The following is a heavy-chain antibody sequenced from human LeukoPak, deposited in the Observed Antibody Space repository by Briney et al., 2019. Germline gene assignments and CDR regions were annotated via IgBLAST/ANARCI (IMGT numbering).Heavy chain of an antibody. CDR2: INHSGST. CDR1: GGSFSGYY. D-gene: IGHD6-19*01. V-gene: IGHV4-34*01. J-gene: IGHJ4*02. CDR3: ARQAAVPGEEKFDY. Sequence: SETLSLTCGVYGGSFSGYYWSWIRQPPGKGLEWFGEINHSGSTNYNPSLKSRVTMSVDTSKNQFSLKLNSVTAADTAVYYCARQAAVPGEEKFDYWGQGTLVTVSS.